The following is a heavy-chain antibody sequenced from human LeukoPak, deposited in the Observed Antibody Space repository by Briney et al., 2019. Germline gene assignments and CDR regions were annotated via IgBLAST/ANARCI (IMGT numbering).Heavy chain of an antibody. CDR1: GITLSNYT. CDR2: ISGSGGST. CDR3: ANDGGYDCSSTSCRPGLYSSSWSFDY. D-gene: IGHD2-2*01. Sequence: PGGPLRFSCVVSGITLSNYTRSCVRPAPGKGVEWVSTISGSGGSTYYADSEKGRFTISRHNSKNTLYHQMNSQTAEAAAVYYCANDGGYDCSSTSCRPGLYSSSWSFDYWGRGTLVTVSS. J-gene: IGHJ4*02. V-gene: IGHV3-23*01.